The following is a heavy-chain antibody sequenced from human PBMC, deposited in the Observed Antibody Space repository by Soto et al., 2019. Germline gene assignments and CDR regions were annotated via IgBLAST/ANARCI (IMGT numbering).Heavy chain of an antibody. Sequence: SETLSLTCTVSGGSISSGGYYWSWIRQHPGKGLEWIGYIYYSGSTYYNPSLKSRVTISVDTSKNQFSLKLSSVTAADTAVYYCARSRMAHVVPAAFDYWGQGTLVTVSS. D-gene: IGHD2-2*01. CDR3: ARSRMAHVVPAAFDY. J-gene: IGHJ4*02. CDR2: IYYSGST. V-gene: IGHV4-31*03. CDR1: GGSISSGGYY.